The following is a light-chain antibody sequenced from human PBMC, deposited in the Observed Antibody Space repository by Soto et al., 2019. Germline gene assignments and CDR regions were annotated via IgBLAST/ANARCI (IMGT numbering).Light chain of an antibody. CDR2: GVS. V-gene: IGKV3-20*01. Sequence: EIMVSQSPGTLSLSIGERATLSCRASQSVSSSYLACYQQKPGQAPKFLIYGVSSRATGIPDRFSGSGSGTDFTLTISRLEPEDFAVYHCQQYGSSPLITFAQGTRLEIK. CDR3: QQYGSSPLIT. CDR1: QSVSSSY. J-gene: IGKJ5*01.